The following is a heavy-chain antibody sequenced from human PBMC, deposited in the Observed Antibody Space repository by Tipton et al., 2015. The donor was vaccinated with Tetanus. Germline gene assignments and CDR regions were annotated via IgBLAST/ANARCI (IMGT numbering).Heavy chain of an antibody. J-gene: IGHJ6*03. D-gene: IGHD6-13*01. Sequence: SLTCTVSGGSISSYYWSWIRQPPGKGLEWIGYIYYSGSTNYNPSLKSRVTISVDTSKNQFSLKLSSVTAADTAVYYCARSEQRLVRGYYYYYYMDVWGKGTTVTVSS. CDR3: ARSEQRLVRGYYYYYYMDV. V-gene: IGHV4-59*01. CDR1: GGSISSYY. CDR2: IYYSGST.